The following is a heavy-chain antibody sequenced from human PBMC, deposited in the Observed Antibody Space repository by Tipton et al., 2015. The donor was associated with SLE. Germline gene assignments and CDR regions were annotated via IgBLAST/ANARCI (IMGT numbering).Heavy chain of an antibody. CDR3: AKERGRAAADPFDY. Sequence: SLRLSCAASGFTFSSYSMNWVRQAPGKGLEWVSYISSSSSYIYYADSVKGRFTISRDNAKNSLYLQMNSLRAEDTAVYYCAKERGRAAADPFDYWGQGTMVTVSS. J-gene: IGHJ4*02. CDR1: GFTFSSYS. V-gene: IGHV3-21*01. D-gene: IGHD6-13*01. CDR2: ISSSSSYI.